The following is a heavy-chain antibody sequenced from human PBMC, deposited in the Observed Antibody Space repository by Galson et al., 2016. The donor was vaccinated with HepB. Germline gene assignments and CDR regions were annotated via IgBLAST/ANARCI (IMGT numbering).Heavy chain of an antibody. J-gene: IGHJ4*02. CDR2: ITGDRANA. Sequence: SLRLSCAASGFTFGTYTMHWIRQAPGEGLQWVSLITGDRANAYYADSVKGRFTISRDNRKNSLYLQMNSLRAEDTAVYYCARAHRWELFTEYWGQGTLVTVSS. CDR3: ARAHRWELFTEY. V-gene: IGHV3-43*01. CDR1: GFTFGTYT. D-gene: IGHD3-10*01.